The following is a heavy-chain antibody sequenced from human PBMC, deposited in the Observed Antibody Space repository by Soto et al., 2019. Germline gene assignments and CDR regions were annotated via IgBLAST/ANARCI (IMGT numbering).Heavy chain of an antibody. CDR1: GFNLSHPW. CDR2: IKSDTDGGTA. CDR3: PTGIYYDLLTGYHDAAY. Sequence: EVQLVQSGGGLVKPGGSLRLSCAASGFNLSHPWMTWVRQAAGKGLEWVCRIKSDTDGGTADYAAPVKGRITISRDDSKNTVYLQMNSLETEDTAVYYCPTGIYYDLLTGYHDAAYWGQGTMVTVSS. J-gene: IGHJ4*02. D-gene: IGHD3-9*01. V-gene: IGHV3-15*01.